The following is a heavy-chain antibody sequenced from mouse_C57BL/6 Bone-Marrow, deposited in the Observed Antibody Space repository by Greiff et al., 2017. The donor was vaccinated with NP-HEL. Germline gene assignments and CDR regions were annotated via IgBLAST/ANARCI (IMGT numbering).Heavy chain of an antibody. J-gene: IGHJ3*01. CDR3: ARPNYGSSPFAY. CDR1: GFTFSSYG. D-gene: IGHD1-1*01. V-gene: IGHV5-6*01. CDR2: ISSGGSYT. Sequence: EVKLVESGGDLVKPGGSLKLSCAASGFTFSSYGMSWVRQTPDKRLEWVATISSGGSYTYYPDSVKGRFTISRDNAKNTLYLQMSSLKSEDTAMYYCARPNYGSSPFAYWGQGTLVTVSA.